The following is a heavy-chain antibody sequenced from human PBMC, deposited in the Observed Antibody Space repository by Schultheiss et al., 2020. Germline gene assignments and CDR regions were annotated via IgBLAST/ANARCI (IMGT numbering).Heavy chain of an antibody. J-gene: IGHJ4*02. CDR2: IKQDGSEK. CDR3: ARVEGYCSAGTCYSFDY. V-gene: IGHV3-7*01. D-gene: IGHD2-15*01. Sequence: GESLKISCAASGFTFSSYWMSWVRQAPGKGLEWVANIKQDGSEKYYVDSVKGRFTISRDNTKNSLFLQMTSLRAEDTAVYYCARVEGYCSAGTCYSFDYWGQGTLVTVSS. CDR1: GFTFSSYW.